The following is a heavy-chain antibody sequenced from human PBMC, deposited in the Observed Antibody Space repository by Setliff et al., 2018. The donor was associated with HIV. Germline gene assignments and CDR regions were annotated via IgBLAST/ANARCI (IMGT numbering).Heavy chain of an antibody. CDR1: GFTFSSYG. D-gene: IGHD4-17*01. CDR3: AREIRAGDYPPYNYYFYMDV. V-gene: IGHV3-33*01. CDR2: IWYDGNNK. J-gene: IGHJ6*03. Sequence: GGSLRLSCAASGFTFSSYGMHWVRQAPGKGLEWVAVIWYDGNNKYYADSVKGRFTISRDNAKNSLFLQMNSLRAEDTALYYCAREIRAGDYPPYNYYFYMDVWGKGTTVTVSS.